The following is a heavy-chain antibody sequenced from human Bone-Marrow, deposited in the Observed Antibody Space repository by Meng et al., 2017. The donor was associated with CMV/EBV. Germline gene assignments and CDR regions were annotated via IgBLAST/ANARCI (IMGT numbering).Heavy chain of an antibody. J-gene: IGHJ4*02. V-gene: IGHV5-51*01. D-gene: IGHD1-26*01. CDR1: GYSFTSYW. Sequence: GESLKISCKGSGYSFTSYWIGWVRQMPGKGLEWMGIIYPGDSDTRYSPSFQGQVTISADKSISTAYLQWSSLKASDTAMYYCARHSDPLSRCELLYVDYWGQGTLVTVSS. CDR2: IYPGDSDT. CDR3: ARHSDPLSRCELLYVDY.